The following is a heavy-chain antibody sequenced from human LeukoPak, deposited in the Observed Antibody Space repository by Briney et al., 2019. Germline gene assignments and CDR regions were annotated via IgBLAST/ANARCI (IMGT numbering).Heavy chain of an antibody. J-gene: IGHJ5*02. Sequence: AASVKVSCKASGGTFSSYAISWVRQAPGQGLEWMGGIIPIFGTANYAQKFQGRVTITADESTRTAYMELRSLRSDDTAVYYCARVRRDGYNFPWGQGTLVTVSS. CDR2: IIPIFGTA. CDR3: ARVRRDGYNFP. D-gene: IGHD5-24*01. CDR1: GGTFSSYA. V-gene: IGHV1-69*13.